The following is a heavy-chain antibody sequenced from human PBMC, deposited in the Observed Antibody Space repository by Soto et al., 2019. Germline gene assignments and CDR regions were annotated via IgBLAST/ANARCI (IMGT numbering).Heavy chain of an antibody. Sequence: GESLKISCKGSGYSFTSYWIGWVRQMPGKGLEWMGIIYPGDSDTRYSPSFQGQVTISADKSISTAYLQWSSLKASDTAMYYCARQVVSAMMYYYSKGIDVRGTGLTVTVSS. CDR1: GYSFTSYW. CDR3: ARQVVSAMMYYYSKGIDV. V-gene: IGHV5-51*01. CDR2: IYPGDSDT. D-gene: IGHD5-18*01. J-gene: IGHJ6*04.